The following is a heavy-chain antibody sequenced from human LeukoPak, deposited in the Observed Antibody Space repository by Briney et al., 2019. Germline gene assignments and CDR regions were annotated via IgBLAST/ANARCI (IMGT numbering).Heavy chain of an antibody. CDR1: GYTFTSYG. CDR3: ARDLEDYYDSSGSRVWYFDL. CDR2: ISAYNGNT. V-gene: IGHV1-18*01. D-gene: IGHD3-22*01. Sequence: GASVKVSCKASGYTFTSYGTSWVRQAPGQGLEWMGWISAYNGNTNYAQKLQGRVTMTTDTSTSTAYMELRSLRSDDTAVYYCARDLEDYYDSSGSRVWYFDLWGRGTLVTVSS. J-gene: IGHJ2*01.